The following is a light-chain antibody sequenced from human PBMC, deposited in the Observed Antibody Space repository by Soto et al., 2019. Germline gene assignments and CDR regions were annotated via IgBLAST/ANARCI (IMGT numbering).Light chain of an antibody. CDR3: QQYGSSPPIT. Sequence: EIVLTQSPGTLSLSPGERATLSCRASQSVDKSYLAWYQQKPGQAPRLLIYGASRRATGIPDRFSGSGSGTDFTLTISRLEPEDFAVYYCQQYGSSPPITFGQGTRLEIK. CDR2: GAS. J-gene: IGKJ5*01. V-gene: IGKV3-20*01. CDR1: QSVDKSY.